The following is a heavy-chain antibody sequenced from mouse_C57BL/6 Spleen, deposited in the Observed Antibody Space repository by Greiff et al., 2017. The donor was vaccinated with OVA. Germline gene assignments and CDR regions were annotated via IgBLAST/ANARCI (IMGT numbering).Heavy chain of an antibody. V-gene: IGHV10-1*01. Sequence: EVKLVESGGGLVQPKGSLKLSCAASGFSFNTYAMNWVRQAPGKGLEWVARIRSKSNNYATYYADSVKDRFTISRDDSESMLYLQMNNLKTEDTAMYYCVRHRDSNYVAMDYWGQGTSVTVSS. CDR3: VRHRDSNYVAMDY. J-gene: IGHJ4*01. CDR1: GFSFNTYA. CDR2: IRSKSNNYAT. D-gene: IGHD2-5*01.